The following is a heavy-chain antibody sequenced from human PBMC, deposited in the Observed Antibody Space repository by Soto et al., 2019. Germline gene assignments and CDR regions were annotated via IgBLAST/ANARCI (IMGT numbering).Heavy chain of an antibody. CDR1: GYTFTSYY. Sequence: GASVKVSCKASGYTFTSYYMHWVRQVPGQGLEWMGIINPSGGSTSYAQKFQGRVTMTRDTSTSTVYMELRSLRSDDTAVYYCARDRLGIFGYWGQGTLVTVSS. CDR2: INPSGGST. D-gene: IGHD3-16*01. V-gene: IGHV1-46*01. CDR3: ARDRLGIFGY. J-gene: IGHJ4*02.